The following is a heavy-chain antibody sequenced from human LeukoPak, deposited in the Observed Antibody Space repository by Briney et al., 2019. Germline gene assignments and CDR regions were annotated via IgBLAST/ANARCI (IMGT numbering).Heavy chain of an antibody. V-gene: IGHV3-72*01. CDR2: SKNKANAYST. J-gene: IGHJ4*02. D-gene: IGHD3-9*01. Sequence: GGSLRLSCAVSGFTFSDHHMDWVRQAPGKGLEWIGRSKNKANAYSTVYAASVKGRFTFSRDDPKNSLYLQMDSLKDEDTAVYYCSRIFYHGSTGYYPDHWGQGTLVAVSS. CDR3: SRIFYHGSTGYYPDH. CDR1: GFTFSDHH.